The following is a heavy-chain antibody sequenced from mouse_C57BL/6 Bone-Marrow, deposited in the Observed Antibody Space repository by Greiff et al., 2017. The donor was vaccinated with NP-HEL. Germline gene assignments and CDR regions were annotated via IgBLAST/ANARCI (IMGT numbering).Heavy chain of an antibody. D-gene: IGHD2-3*01. V-gene: IGHV7-3*01. CDR2: IRNKANGYTT. Sequence: EVKLVESGGGLVQPGGSLSLSCAASGFTFTDYYMSWVRQPPGKALEWLGFIRNKANGYTTEYSASVKGRFTISRDNSQSILYLQMNALRAEDSATYYCAIYRRLLPYWYFDVWGTGTTVTVSS. J-gene: IGHJ1*03. CDR3: AIYRRLLPYWYFDV. CDR1: GFTFTDYY.